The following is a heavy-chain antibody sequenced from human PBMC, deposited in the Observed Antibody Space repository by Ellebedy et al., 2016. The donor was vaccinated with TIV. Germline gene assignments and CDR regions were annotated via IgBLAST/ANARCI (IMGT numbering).Heavy chain of an antibody. V-gene: IGHV3-49*03. Sequence: GESLKISCTASGFTFGDYAMSWFRQAPGKGLEWVGFITSKAYGGTTEYAASVKGRFTISRDDSKNIAYLQMNSLKTEETAVYYCTSKPQLPEWGDGMDVWGQGTTVSVSS. CDR2: ITSKAYGGTT. J-gene: IGHJ6*02. CDR3: TSKPQLPEWGDGMDV. D-gene: IGHD1-26*01. CDR1: GFTFGDYA.